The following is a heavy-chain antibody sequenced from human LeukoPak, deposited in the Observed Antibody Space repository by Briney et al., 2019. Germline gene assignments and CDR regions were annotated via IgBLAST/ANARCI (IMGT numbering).Heavy chain of an antibody. CDR3: ARDLSAAYDF. CDR2: IWYDGSNK. J-gene: IGHJ4*02. D-gene: IGHD2-21*01. V-gene: IGHV3-33*01. Sequence: PGGSLRLSCAASGFTFSSYGMHWVRQALGKGLEWVAVIWYDGSNKYYADSVKGRFTISRDNSKNTLYLQMDNLRVDDTAVYYCARDLSAAYDFWGQGILVTVSS. CDR1: GFTFSSYG.